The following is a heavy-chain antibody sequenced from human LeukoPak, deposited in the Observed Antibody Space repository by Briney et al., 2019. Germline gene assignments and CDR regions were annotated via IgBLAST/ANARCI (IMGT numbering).Heavy chain of an antibody. CDR3: ARGAPLRYFDWLLTY. Sequence: GASVKVSCKASGGTFSSYAISWVRQAPGQGLEWMGGIILIFGTANYAQKFQGRVTITTDESTSTAYMELSSLRSEDTAVYYCARGAPLRYFDWLLTYWGQGTLVTVSS. V-gene: IGHV1-69*05. J-gene: IGHJ4*02. CDR1: GGTFSSYA. D-gene: IGHD3-9*01. CDR2: IILIFGTA.